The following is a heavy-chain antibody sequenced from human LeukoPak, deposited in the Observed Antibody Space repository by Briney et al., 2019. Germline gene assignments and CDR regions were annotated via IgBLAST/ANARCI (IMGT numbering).Heavy chain of an antibody. Sequence: GASVKVSCKASGYTFTSYGISLVRQAPGQGFEWMGWISAYNGNTNYAQKLQGRVTMTTDTSTSTAYMELRSLRSDDTAVYYCARAIYYDSSGSEFDYWGQGTLVTVSS. J-gene: IGHJ4*02. CDR2: ISAYNGNT. V-gene: IGHV1-18*01. D-gene: IGHD3-22*01. CDR1: GYTFTSYG. CDR3: ARAIYYDSSGSEFDY.